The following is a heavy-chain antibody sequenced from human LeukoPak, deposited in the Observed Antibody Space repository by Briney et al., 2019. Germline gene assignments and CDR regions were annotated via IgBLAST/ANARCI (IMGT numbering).Heavy chain of an antibody. D-gene: IGHD5-12*01. J-gene: IGHJ4*02. Sequence: PSETLSLTCTASGVSISSGSYYWGWLRQPPGKGLEWIGSIYYSGSTYYNPSLKSRVTISVDTSKNQFSLKLSSVTAADTAVYYCARLEASGYDYPFIDYWGQGTLVTVSS. CDR1: GVSISSGSYY. V-gene: IGHV4-39*01. CDR3: ARLEASGYDYPFIDY. CDR2: IYYSGST.